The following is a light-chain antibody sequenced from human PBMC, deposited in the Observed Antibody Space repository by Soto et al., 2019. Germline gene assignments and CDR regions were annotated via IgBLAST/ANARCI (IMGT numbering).Light chain of an antibody. Sequence: DIQMTQSPSTLSASVGDRVTITCRASQSISRSLAWYQQKSGKAPKLLIYDASSLESGVPSRFSGSVFGTEFTLTISGLQPDDFATYYCQQYQSYFLTFGPGTKVDIK. CDR2: DAS. V-gene: IGKV1-5*01. CDR1: QSISRS. J-gene: IGKJ3*01. CDR3: QQYQSYFLT.